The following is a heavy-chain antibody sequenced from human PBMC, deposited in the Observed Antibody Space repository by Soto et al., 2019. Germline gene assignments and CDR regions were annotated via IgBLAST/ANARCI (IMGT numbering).Heavy chain of an antibody. CDR3: ARDPYYYDSSGYFPHDAFDI. J-gene: IGHJ3*02. V-gene: IGHV3-30-3*01. D-gene: IGHD3-22*01. CDR1: GFTFSSYA. CDR2: ISYDGGNK. Sequence: GGSLRLSCAASGFTFSSYAMHWVRQAPGKGLEWVAVISYDGGNKYYADSVKGRFTISRDNSKNTLYLQMNSLRAEDTAVYYCARDPYYYDSSGYFPHDAFDIWGQGTMVTVSS.